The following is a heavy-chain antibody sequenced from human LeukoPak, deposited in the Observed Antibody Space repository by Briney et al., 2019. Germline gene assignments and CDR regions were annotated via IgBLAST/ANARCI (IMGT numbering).Heavy chain of an antibody. D-gene: IGHD1-26*01. V-gene: IGHV3-23*01. CDR1: GFTFSSCA. Sequence: GGSLRLSCAASGFTFSSCAMSWVRQAPGKGLEWVSCISGSGASTYYADSVKGRFTISRDNSKNTLYLQMNSLRAEDTAVYYCVTAAGRSGSYYSNYWGQGTLVTVSS. CDR3: VTAAGRSGSYYSNY. J-gene: IGHJ4*02. CDR2: ISGSGAST.